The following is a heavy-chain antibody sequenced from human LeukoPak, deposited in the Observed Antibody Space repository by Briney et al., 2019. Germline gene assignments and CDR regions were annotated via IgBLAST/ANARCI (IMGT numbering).Heavy chain of an antibody. CDR1: GFTFSSYA. Sequence: GGSLRLSCAASGFTFSSYAMSWVRQAPGKGLEWVSAISGSGGSTYYADSVKGRFTISRDNSKNTLYLQMNSLKTEDTAVYYCATGKTGTTDYWGQGTLVTVSS. CDR2: ISGSGGST. CDR3: ATGKTGTTDY. D-gene: IGHD1-1*01. V-gene: IGHV3-23*01. J-gene: IGHJ4*02.